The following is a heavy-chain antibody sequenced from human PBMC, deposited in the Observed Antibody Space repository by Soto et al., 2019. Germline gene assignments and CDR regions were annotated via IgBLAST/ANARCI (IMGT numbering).Heavy chain of an antibody. Sequence: QVQLVQSGAEVKKPGASVKVSCKASGYTFTSYGISWVRQAPGQGLAWMGWISAYNGKTNYAQKLQGTFTMTTDTPTSTAYMELRSLRSNDTAVYYCARDPGFRSDYWGQGTLVTVSS. CDR3: ARDPGFRSDY. CDR1: GYTFTSYG. D-gene: IGHD3-9*01. CDR2: ISAYNGKT. V-gene: IGHV1-18*01. J-gene: IGHJ4*02.